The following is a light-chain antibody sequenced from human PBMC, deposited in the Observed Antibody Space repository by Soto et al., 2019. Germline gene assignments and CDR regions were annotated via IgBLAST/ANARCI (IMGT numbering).Light chain of an antibody. Sequence: QSVLTQPPSASGTPGQRVTISCSGSSSNIGSYYVYWYQHLPGTAPKLLIYRDNERPSGVPDRFSGCKSGTSASLAISGLLSEDEADYDGASCDDCLSGPYVFGTGTKVTVL. CDR2: RDN. J-gene: IGLJ1*01. CDR1: SSNIGSYY. V-gene: IGLV1-47*01. CDR3: ASCDDCLSGPYV.